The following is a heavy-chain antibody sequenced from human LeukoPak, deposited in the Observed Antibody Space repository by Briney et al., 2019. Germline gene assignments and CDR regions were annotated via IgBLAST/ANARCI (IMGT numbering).Heavy chain of an antibody. CDR3: ARDPGAVAGYYYYYGMDV. Sequence: SETLSLTCSVSGGSVSNYYWSWIRQPPGKGLEWIGYIYYSGSTNYNPSLKSRVTISVDTSKNQFSLKLSSVTAADTAVYYCARDPGAVAGYYYYYGMDVWGQGTTVTVSS. CDR1: GGSVSNYY. J-gene: IGHJ6*02. CDR2: IYYSGST. V-gene: IGHV4-59*02. D-gene: IGHD6-19*01.